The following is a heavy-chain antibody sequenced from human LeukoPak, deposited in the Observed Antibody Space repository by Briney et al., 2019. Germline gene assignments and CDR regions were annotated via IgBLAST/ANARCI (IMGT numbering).Heavy chain of an antibody. CDR3: ARAGGGCYAT. CDR2: INRSGST. J-gene: IGHJ5*02. CDR1: GGSFSGYY. D-gene: IGHD2-2*01. Sequence: PSETLSLTCAVYGGSFSGYYGSSMCEPPGKGLEWIGEINRSGSTNYNPSLKSQVTISLDTSKNQFSLKLSSVTSADTAVYYCARAGGGCYATWGQGTLVTVSS. V-gene: IGHV4-34*01.